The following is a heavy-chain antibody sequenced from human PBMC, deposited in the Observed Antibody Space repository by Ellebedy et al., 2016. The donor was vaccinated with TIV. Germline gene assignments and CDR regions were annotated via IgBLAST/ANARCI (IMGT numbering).Heavy chain of an antibody. D-gene: IGHD6-19*01. CDR3: ARARGVGLAVAKIYYFDY. V-gene: IGHV4-38-2*02. CDR2: IYHTGHT. J-gene: IGHJ4*02. CDR1: GYSISSGYY. Sequence: MPSETLSLTCTVSGYSISSGYYWGWIRQPPGKGLEWIGNIYHTGHTFYNPSLKSRVTISVGTFKNQFSLNLTSMTAADTAVYYCARARGVGLAVAKIYYFDYWGQGTLVTVYS.